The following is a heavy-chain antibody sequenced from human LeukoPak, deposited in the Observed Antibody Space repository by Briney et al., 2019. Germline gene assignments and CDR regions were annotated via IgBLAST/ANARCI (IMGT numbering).Heavy chain of an antibody. J-gene: IGHJ4*02. Sequence: PSETLSLTCAVYGGSFSGYYWSWIRQPPGKGLEWIGEINHSGSTNYNPSLKSRVTISVGTSKNQFSLKLSSVTAADTAVYYCARSASDSSGYYTDYWGQGTLVTVSS. CDR2: INHSGST. CDR3: ARSASDSSGYYTDY. D-gene: IGHD3-22*01. CDR1: GGSFSGYY. V-gene: IGHV4-34*01.